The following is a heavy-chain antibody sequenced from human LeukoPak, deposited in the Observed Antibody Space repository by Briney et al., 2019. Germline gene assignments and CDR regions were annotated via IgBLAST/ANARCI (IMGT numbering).Heavy chain of an antibody. CDR3: AREHCSGGSCYSEFDY. J-gene: IGHJ4*02. Sequence: VASVTVSCKASGGTFSSYAISWMRQAPGQGLEWMGGIIPIFGTANYAQKFQGRVTITADESTSTAYMELSSLRSEDTAVYYCAREHCSGGSCYSEFDYWGQGTLVTVSS. CDR2: IIPIFGTA. CDR1: GGTFSSYA. D-gene: IGHD2-15*01. V-gene: IGHV1-69*13.